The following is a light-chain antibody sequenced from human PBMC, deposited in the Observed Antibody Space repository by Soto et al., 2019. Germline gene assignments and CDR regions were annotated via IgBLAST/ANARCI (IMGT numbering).Light chain of an antibody. Sequence: QXVLTQPPSASGSPGQSVTISCTGTSSDVGRYNFVSWYQQHPGKAPKLMIFEVTKRPSGVPDRFSGSKSGNTASLTVSGLQAEDEADYYCSSLAADSNNHYVVGTGTKVTVL. J-gene: IGLJ1*01. CDR2: EVT. CDR1: SSDVGRYNF. CDR3: SSLAADSNNHYV. V-gene: IGLV2-8*01.